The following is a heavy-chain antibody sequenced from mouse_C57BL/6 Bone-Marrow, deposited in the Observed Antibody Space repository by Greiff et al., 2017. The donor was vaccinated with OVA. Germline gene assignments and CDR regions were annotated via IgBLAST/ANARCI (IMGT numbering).Heavy chain of an antibody. D-gene: IGHD1-1*01. CDR3: VRPLFITTVVPFAY. CDR1: GFSFNTYA. Sequence: EVQGVESGGGLVQPKGSLKLSCAASGFSFNTYAMNWVRQAPGKGLEWVARIRSKSNNYATYYADSVKDRFTISRDDSESMLYLQMNNLKTEDTAMYYCVRPLFITTVVPFAYWGQGTLVTVSA. V-gene: IGHV10-1*01. J-gene: IGHJ3*01. CDR2: IRSKSNNYAT.